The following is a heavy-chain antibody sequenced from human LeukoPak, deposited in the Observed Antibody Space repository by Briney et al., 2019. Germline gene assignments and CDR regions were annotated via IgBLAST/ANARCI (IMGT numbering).Heavy chain of an antibody. V-gene: IGHV4-59*08. Sequence: SETLSLTCSVSGDSMSGYYWSRIRQPPGKGLEWIGYMYYSGTTSYNPSLKSRVTLSTDTSKNHFSLKLYSVTAADTAVYCCARHDNYPGFGRGFDPWGQGFLVTVTS. CDR3: ARHDNYPGFGRGFDP. CDR2: MYYSGTT. D-gene: IGHD1-14*01. CDR1: GDSMSGYY. J-gene: IGHJ5*02.